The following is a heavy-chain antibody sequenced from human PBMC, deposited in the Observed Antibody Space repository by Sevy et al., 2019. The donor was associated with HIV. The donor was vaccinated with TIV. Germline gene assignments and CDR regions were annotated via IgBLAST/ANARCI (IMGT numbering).Heavy chain of an antibody. CDR1: GGSMNIYY. D-gene: IGHD1-20*01. V-gene: IGHV4-59*01. CDR2: IYYSGST. J-gene: IGHJ4*02. CDR3: ARVGFNWNDVDY. Sequence: SETLSLTCSVSGGSMNIYYWSWIRHPPGKGLEWIGFIYYSGSTNYNPSLKSRVTISVDTSKNQFSLKLSSVTAADTAVYYCARVGFNWNDVDYWGQGTLVTVSS.